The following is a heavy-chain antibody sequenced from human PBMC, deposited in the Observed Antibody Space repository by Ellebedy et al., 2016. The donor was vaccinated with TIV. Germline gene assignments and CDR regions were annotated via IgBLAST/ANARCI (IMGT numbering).Heavy chain of an antibody. V-gene: IGHV1-18*04. D-gene: IGHD5-24*01. CDR3: ARTDLQSDY. CDR1: SYDFSIYG. CDR2: ITVSSGKT. Sequence: ASVKVSXKASSYDFSIYGISWVRQAPGQGLEWVGWITVSSGKTDYAQKFQDRVTMTTDTVTRTAYLELKSLKSGDTAVYYCARTDLQSDYWGQGTLVTVSS. J-gene: IGHJ4*02.